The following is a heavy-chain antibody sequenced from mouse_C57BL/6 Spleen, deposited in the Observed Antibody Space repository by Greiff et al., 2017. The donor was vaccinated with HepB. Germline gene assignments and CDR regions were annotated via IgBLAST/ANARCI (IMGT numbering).Heavy chain of an antibody. CDR1: GFTFSSYA. CDR2: ISSGGDYI. CDR3: TRGSPLSNYYGSSGFAY. Sequence: EVQLVESGEGLVKPGGSLKLSCAASGFTFSSYAMSWVRQTPEKRLEWVAYISSGGDYIYYADTVKGRFTISRDNARNTLYLQMSSLKSEDTAMYYCTRGSPLSNYYGSSGFAYWGQGTLSLSLQ. D-gene: IGHD1-1*01. J-gene: IGHJ3*01. V-gene: IGHV5-9-1*02.